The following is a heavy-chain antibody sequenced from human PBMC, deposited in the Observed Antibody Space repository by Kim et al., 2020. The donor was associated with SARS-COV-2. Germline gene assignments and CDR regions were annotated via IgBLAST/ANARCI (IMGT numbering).Heavy chain of an antibody. CDR2: INHSGST. CDR1: GGSFSGYY. Sequence: SETLSLTCAVYGGSFSGYYWSWIRQPPGKGLEWIGEINHSGSTNYNPSLKSRVTISVDTSKNQFSLKLSSVTAADTAVYYCARVTRRNGSGSYYIVDYWGQGTLVTVSS. J-gene: IGHJ4*02. D-gene: IGHD3-10*01. V-gene: IGHV4-34*01. CDR3: ARVTRRNGSGSYYIVDY.